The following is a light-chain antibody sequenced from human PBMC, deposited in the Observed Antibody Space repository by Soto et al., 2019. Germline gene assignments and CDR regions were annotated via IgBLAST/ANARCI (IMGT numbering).Light chain of an antibody. CDR1: SSNIGATYD. J-gene: IGLJ1*01. V-gene: IGLV1-40*01. Sequence: QLVLTQPPSVSGAPGQRVTISCTGSSSNIGATYDVQWYQQLPGTAPKLLIYGNSNRPSGVPDRFSGSKSGTSASLAITGLQADDEADYYFQSYDSSLSAHYVFGTGTKVTVL. CDR2: GNS. CDR3: QSYDSSLSAHYV.